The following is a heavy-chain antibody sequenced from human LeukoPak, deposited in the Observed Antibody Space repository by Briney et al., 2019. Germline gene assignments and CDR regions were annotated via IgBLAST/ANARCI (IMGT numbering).Heavy chain of an antibody. CDR2: IYYSGST. Sequence: SQTLSLTCTVSGGSISSGGYYWSWIRQHPGKGLEWIGYIYYSGSTYYNPSLKSRVTISVDTSKNQFSLKLSSVTAADTAVYYCARTYMTSARFDPWGQGTLVTVSS. J-gene: IGHJ5*02. V-gene: IGHV4-31*03. CDR3: ARTYMTSARFDP. D-gene: IGHD1-1*01. CDR1: GGSISSGGYY.